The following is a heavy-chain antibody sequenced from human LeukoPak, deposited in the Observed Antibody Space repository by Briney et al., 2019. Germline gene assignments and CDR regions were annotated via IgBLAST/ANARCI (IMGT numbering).Heavy chain of an antibody. V-gene: IGHV3-21*01. J-gene: IGHJ3*02. D-gene: IGHD3-16*01. CDR2: ISSSSSYI. Sequence: GGSLRLSCAASGFTFSSYSMNWVRQAPGKGLEWVSSISSSSSYIYYADSVKGRFTVSRDNAKNSLYLQMNSLRAEDTAVYYCARDMGIMITFGGDDAFDIWGQGTMVTVSS. CDR3: ARDMGIMITFGGDDAFDI. CDR1: GFTFSSYS.